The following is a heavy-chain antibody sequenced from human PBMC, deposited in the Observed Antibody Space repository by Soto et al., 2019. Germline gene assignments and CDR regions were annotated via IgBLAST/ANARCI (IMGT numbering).Heavy chain of an antibody. CDR2: ISYDGSNK. D-gene: IGHD3-3*01. CDR3: ASYDFWSGYWPHDY. Sequence: PGGSLRLSCAASGFTFSSYAMHWVRQAPGKGLEWVAVISYDGSNKYYADSVKSRFTISRDNSKNTLYLQMNSLRAEDTAVYYCASYDFWSGYWPHDYWGQGTLVTVSS. V-gene: IGHV3-30-3*01. CDR1: GFTFSSYA. J-gene: IGHJ4*02.